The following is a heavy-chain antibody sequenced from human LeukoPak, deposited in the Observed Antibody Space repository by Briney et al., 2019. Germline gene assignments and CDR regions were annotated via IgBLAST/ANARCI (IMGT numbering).Heavy chain of an antibody. D-gene: IGHD3-9*01. V-gene: IGHV1-3*01. CDR3: AREEGDILTGGNWPLYGMDV. Sequence: ASVKVSCKASGYTFTSYAMHWVRQAPGQRLEWMGWINAGNGNTKYSQKFQGRVTITRDTSASTAYMELSSLRSEDTAVYYCAREEGDILTGGNWPLYGMDVWGQGTTVTVSS. CDR2: INAGNGNT. J-gene: IGHJ6*02. CDR1: GYTFTSYA.